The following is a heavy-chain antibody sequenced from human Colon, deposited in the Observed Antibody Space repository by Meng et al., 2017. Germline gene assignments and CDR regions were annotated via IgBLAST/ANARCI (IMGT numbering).Heavy chain of an antibody. V-gene: IGHV3-23*01. CDR2: ISSSGGIT. D-gene: IGHD3-16*02. J-gene: IGHJ4*02. CDR1: GFTFSSYA. Sequence: GESLKISCAASGFTFSSYAMSWVRQAPGKGLEWVSAISSSGGITYYADAVKGRFTISRDNSKNTLYLQMNSLRAEDTAVYYRAKGSSMITFGGVIAPIDYWGQGTMVTVSS. CDR3: AKGSSMITFGGVIAPIDY.